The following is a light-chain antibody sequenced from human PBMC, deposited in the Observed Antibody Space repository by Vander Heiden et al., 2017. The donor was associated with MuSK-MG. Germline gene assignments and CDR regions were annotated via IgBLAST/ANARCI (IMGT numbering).Light chain of an antibody. Sequence: QFALTQPPPVSGSPGQSITISCTGTSRDVGGYNYVSCYQQHPGKAPKLIIYGVTNRPSGVSNRFSGSKAGNTASLTISGLQAEDDADYYCCSHTRISTLVFGGGTKLTVL. V-gene: IGLV2-14*03. CDR2: GVT. J-gene: IGLJ3*02. CDR3: CSHTRISTLV. CDR1: SRDVGGYNY.